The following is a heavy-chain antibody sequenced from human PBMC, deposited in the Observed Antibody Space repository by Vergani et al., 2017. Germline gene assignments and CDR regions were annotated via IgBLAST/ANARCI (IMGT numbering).Heavy chain of an antibody. D-gene: IGHD5-12*01. CDR3: ASNSGYDLPSDY. CDR2: IYHSGST. J-gene: IGHJ4*02. CDR1: GGSISSGGYS. Sequence: QLQLQESGSGLVKPSQTLSLTCAVSGGSISSGGYSWSWIRQPPGKGLEWIGYIYHSGSTYYNPSLKSRVTISVDRSKNQFSLKLSSVTAADTAVYYCASNSGYDLPSDYWGQGTLVTVSS. V-gene: IGHV4-30-2*01.